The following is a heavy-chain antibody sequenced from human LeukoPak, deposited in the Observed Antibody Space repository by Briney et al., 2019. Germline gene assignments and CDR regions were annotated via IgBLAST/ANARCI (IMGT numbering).Heavy chain of an antibody. Sequence: PGGSLRLSCAASGFTFSTYHMSWVRQAPGKGLEWVANIKQDGSEKYYVDSVKGRFTISRDNAKNSLYLQMNSLRAEDTAVYYCARDMVQQLVSDYWGQGTLVTVSS. J-gene: IGHJ4*02. D-gene: IGHD6-13*01. CDR3: ARDMVQQLVSDY. V-gene: IGHV3-7*01. CDR2: IKQDGSEK. CDR1: GFTFSTYH.